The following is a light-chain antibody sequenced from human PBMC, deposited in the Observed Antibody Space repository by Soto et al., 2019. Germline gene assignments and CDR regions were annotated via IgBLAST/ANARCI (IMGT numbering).Light chain of an antibody. CDR1: QSISNW. J-gene: IGKJ1*01. CDR3: QQYSSYWT. CDR2: DAS. Sequence: GDRVTITCRASQSISNWLAWYQQKPGKAPKFLIYDASNLESGVPSRFSGSGSGTEFTLTISSLQPDDFATYYCQQYSSYWTFGQGTKVEIK. V-gene: IGKV1-5*01.